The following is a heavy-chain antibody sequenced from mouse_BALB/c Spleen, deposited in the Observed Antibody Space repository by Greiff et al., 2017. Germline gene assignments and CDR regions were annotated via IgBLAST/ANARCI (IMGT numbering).Heavy chain of an antibody. V-gene: IGHV1-69*02. J-gene: IGHJ2*01. CDR3: AREELHFDY. CDR1: GYTFTSYW. Sequence: QVQLQQPGAELVKPGASVKLSCKASGYTFTSYWMHWVKQRPGQGLEWIGEIDPSDSYTNYNQKFKGKATLTVDKSSSTAYMQLSSPTSEDSAVYYCAREELHFDYWGQGTTLTVSS. CDR2: IDPSDSYT.